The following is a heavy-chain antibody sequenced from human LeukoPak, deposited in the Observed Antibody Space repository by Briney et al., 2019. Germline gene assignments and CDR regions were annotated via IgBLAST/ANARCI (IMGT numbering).Heavy chain of an antibody. Sequence: PGGSLRLSCAASGFTFSSYAMSWVRQAPGKGLEWVSSVSGSGGYTYHAGSVKGRFTISRDNSKNTLYLQMNSLRAEDTAIYYCAKDRPNYYDSSGHYYRRDGDYWGQGTLVTVSS. CDR1: GFTFSSYA. V-gene: IGHV3-23*01. CDR2: VSGSGGYT. D-gene: IGHD3-22*01. CDR3: AKDRPNYYDSSGHYYRRDGDY. J-gene: IGHJ4*02.